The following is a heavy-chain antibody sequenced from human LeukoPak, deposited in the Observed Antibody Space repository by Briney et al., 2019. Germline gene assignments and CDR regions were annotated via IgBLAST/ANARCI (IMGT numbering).Heavy chain of an antibody. CDR3: AKDPSDMGSGWYPLDY. Sequence: GGSLRLSXAASGFTFSSYAMSWVRQAPGKGLEWVAAISGSGGSTYYADSVKGRFTISRDNSKNTLYLQMNSLRAEDTAVYYCAKDPSDMGSGWYPLDYWGQGTLVTVSS. V-gene: IGHV3-23*01. D-gene: IGHD6-19*01. CDR2: ISGSGGST. J-gene: IGHJ4*02. CDR1: GFTFSSYA.